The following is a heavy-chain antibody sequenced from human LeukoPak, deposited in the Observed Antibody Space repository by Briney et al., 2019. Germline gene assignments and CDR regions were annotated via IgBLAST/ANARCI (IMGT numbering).Heavy chain of an antibody. CDR3: ARDHRYYYDSSGYYAYNWFDP. CDR1: GGTFSSYA. D-gene: IGHD3-22*01. CDR2: IIPIFGTA. Sequence: SVKVSCKASGGTFSSYAISWVLQAPGQGLEWMGRIIPIFGTANYAQKFQGRVTITTDESTSTAYMELSSLRSEDTAVYYCARDHRYYYDSSGYYAYNWFDPWGQGTLVTVSS. J-gene: IGHJ5*02. V-gene: IGHV1-69*05.